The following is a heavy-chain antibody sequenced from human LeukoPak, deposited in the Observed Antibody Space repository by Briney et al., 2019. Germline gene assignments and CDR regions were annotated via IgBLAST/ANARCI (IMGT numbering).Heavy chain of an antibody. CDR2: IYHSGST. CDR3: ARAAIVGATGIDY. CDR1: GYSISSGYY. D-gene: IGHD1-26*01. V-gene: IGHV4-38-2*02. Sequence: SETLSLTCTVSGYSISSGYYWGWIRQPPGKGLEWIGSIYHSGSTYYNPSLKSRVTISVDTSKNQFSLKLSSVTAAGTAVYYCARAAIVGATGIDYWGQGTLVTVSS. J-gene: IGHJ4*02.